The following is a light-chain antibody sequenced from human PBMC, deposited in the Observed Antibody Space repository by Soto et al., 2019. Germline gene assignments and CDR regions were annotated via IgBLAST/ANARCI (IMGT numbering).Light chain of an antibody. CDR3: QHYGTSSFT. V-gene: IGKV3-20*01. CDR2: GAS. CDR1: QSVNSSY. Sequence: EIVLTQSPGTLSLSPRERATLSCRASQSVNSSYLAWYQQRPGQAPRLLIYGASSRAPGIPDRFSGSGSGTDFTLTISRLEPEDFAVYYCQHYGTSSFTFGPGTKVDIK. J-gene: IGKJ3*01.